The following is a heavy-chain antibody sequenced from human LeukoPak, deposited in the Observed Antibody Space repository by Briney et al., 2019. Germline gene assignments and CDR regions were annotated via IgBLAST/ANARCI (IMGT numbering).Heavy chain of an antibody. D-gene: IGHD5-18*01. Sequence: GGSLRLSCAASGFAFSNYWMSWVRQAPGKGLEWVANIKQDGSEKFYVDSVKGRFTISRDNAKNSLYLQMNSLRADDTAVYFCARDRWGYSYGGDWGQGTLVTVSS. V-gene: IGHV3-7*01. CDR2: IKQDGSEK. CDR1: GFAFSNYW. CDR3: ARDRWGYSYGGD. J-gene: IGHJ4*02.